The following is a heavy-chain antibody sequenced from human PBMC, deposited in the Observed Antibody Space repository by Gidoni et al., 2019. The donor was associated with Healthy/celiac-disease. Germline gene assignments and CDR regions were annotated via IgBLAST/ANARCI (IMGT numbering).Heavy chain of an antibody. D-gene: IGHD6-13*01. J-gene: IGHJ4*02. Sequence: QVQLVESGGGVVQPGRSLGLSFAASGFPFSSYAMHWVRQAPGKGLEWVAVISYDGSNKYYADSVKGRFTISRDNSKNTLYLQMNSLRAEDTAVYYCARGQQLAGDFDYWGQGTLVTVSS. V-gene: IGHV3-30-3*01. CDR2: ISYDGSNK. CDR3: ARGQQLAGDFDY. CDR1: GFPFSSYA.